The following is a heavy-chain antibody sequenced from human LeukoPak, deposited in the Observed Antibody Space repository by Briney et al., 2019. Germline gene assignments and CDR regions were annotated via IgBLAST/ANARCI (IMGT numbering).Heavy chain of an antibody. V-gene: IGHV3-66*01. CDR1: GFTFSSYS. CDR3: AKSSGGSRFYYYIGV. Sequence: GGSLRLSCAASGFTFSSYSMNWVRQAPGKGLEWVSVIYSGGSTYYADSVKGRFTISRDNSKNTLYLQMNSLRAEDTAVYYCAKSSGGSRFYYYIGVWGKGTPGNISS. J-gene: IGHJ6*03. D-gene: IGHD2-15*01. CDR2: IYSGGST.